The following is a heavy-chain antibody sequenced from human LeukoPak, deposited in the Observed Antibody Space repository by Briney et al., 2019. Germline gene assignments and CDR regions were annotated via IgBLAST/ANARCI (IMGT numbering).Heavy chain of an antibody. D-gene: IGHD2-15*01. CDR1: GGSISGSF. CDR2: IYYSGST. V-gene: IGHV4-59*08. J-gene: IGHJ5*02. CDR3: ARHDYCSGGSCYGFPYNWFDP. Sequence: PSETLSLTCTGSGGSISGSFWSWIRQPPGKGLEWIGYIYYSGSTNYHPSLKSRLTISVDTSKNQLSLQLSSVTAADTAVYYCARHDYCSGGSCYGFPYNWFDPWGQGTLVTVSS.